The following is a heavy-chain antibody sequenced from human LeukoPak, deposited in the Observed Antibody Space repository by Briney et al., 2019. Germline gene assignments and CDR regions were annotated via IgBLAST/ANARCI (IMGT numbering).Heavy chain of an antibody. Sequence: PSETLSLTCAVYGGSFSGYYWSWIRQPPGKGLEWIGEINHSGSTNYNPSLKSRVTISVDKSKNQFSLKLSSVTAADTAVYYCARDKQDAFDIWGQGTMVTVSS. D-gene: IGHD6-13*01. CDR2: INHSGST. V-gene: IGHV4-34*01. CDR3: ARDKQDAFDI. CDR1: GGSFSGYY. J-gene: IGHJ3*02.